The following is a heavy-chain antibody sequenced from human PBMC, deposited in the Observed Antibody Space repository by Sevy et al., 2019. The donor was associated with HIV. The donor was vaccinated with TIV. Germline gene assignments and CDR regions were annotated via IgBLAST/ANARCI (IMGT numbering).Heavy chain of an antibody. D-gene: IGHD6-13*01. CDR1: GFMFSNYG. Sequence: GGSLRLSCAASGFMFSNYGMHWVRQVPGKGLEWVTFIRYDGSDKYYAASVKGRFTISRDDSKNTLYLQMDSLRAEHTAIYYCAKDLAGPGRRYFDYWGQGTLVTVSS. CDR3: AKDLAGPGRRYFDY. CDR2: IRYDGSDK. V-gene: IGHV3-30*02. J-gene: IGHJ4*02.